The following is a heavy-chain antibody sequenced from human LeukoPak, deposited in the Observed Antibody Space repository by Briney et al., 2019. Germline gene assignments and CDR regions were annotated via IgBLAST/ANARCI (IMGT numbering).Heavy chain of an antibody. J-gene: IGHJ4*02. CDR2: ISSSSSYI. V-gene: IGHV3-21*01. Sequence: GGSLRLSCAASGFTFSSYSMNWVRQAPGKGLEWVSYISSSSSYIYYADSVKGRFTISRDNAENSLFLQMNSLRAEDTALYYCARIQGITMVRGVDYWGQGTLVTVSS. CDR1: GFTFSSYS. D-gene: IGHD3-10*01. CDR3: ARIQGITMVRGVDY.